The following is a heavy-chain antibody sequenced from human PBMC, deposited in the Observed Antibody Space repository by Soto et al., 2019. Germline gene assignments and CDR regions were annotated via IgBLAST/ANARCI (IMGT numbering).Heavy chain of an antibody. V-gene: IGHV3-7*01. CDR2: IKQDGSET. J-gene: IGHJ4*02. CDR3: AGLRGDYFDN. Sequence: EVQLVESGGGLVQPGGSLRLSCVASGFTFSAYWMTWVRQAPGQGLEWLANIKQDGSETHDLDGRFAISRDNAKNSLYRKMGSLRAEDTAVYYCAGLRGDYFDNWGQGTLVTVCS. CDR1: GFTFSAYW.